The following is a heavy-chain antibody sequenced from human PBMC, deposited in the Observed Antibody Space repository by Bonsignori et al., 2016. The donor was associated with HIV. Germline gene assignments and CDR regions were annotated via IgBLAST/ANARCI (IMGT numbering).Heavy chain of an antibody. CDR3: AREDDSTNWFGP. Sequence: QVQLQESGPGLVKPSQTLSLTCTVSGDSIRSRSGSVYWSWIRQPAGKGLEWIGRLYSTGNTNYNPSLKGRVTISVDTSKNQLSLTLNSVTAADTAVYYCAREDDSTNWFGPGARESWSPCPQ. J-gene: IGHJ5*02. CDR1: GDSIRSRSGSVY. V-gene: IGHV4-61*02. CDR2: LYSTGNT. D-gene: IGHD2-15*01.